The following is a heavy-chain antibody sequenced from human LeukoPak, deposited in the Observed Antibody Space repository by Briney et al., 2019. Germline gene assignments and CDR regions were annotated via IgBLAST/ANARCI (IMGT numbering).Heavy chain of an antibody. CDR3: ARDSTEYSSSLYDY. CDR1: GFTFSSYS. J-gene: IGHJ4*02. D-gene: IGHD6-6*01. Sequence: GGSLRLSCAASGFTFSSYSMNWVRQAPGKGLEWVTSISSSSSYIYYADSVKGRFTISRDNAKNSLYLQMNSLRAEDTAVYYCARDSTEYSSSLYDYWGQGTLVTVSS. CDR2: ISSSSSYI. V-gene: IGHV3-21*01.